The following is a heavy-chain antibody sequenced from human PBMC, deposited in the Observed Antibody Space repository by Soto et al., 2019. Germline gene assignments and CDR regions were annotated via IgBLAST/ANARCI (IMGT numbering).Heavy chain of an antibody. V-gene: IGHV3-30-3*01. CDR2: ISYDGSNK. J-gene: IGHJ6*02. CDR3: ARGSSSGWYKDYYGMDV. Sequence: PGVSLRLSCVASGFTFSSYAMHWVCQAPGKGLEWVAVISYDGSNKYYADSVKGRFTISRDNSKNTLYLQMNSLRAEDTAVYYCARGSSSGWYKDYYGMDVWGQGTTVTVSS. CDR1: GFTFSSYA. D-gene: IGHD6-19*01.